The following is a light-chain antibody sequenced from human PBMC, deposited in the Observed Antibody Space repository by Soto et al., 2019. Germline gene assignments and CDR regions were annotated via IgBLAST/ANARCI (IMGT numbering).Light chain of an antibody. CDR2: ATS. CDR3: QYCGSSPRA. Sequence: EILLAQSPGTLSLSPGESAALSCTTSQNVNNIYLAWYQQRHGQAPRLLIYATSNRTTGIPDRFSGSGSGTDFSLTISRLQPEDSAVYYCQYCGSSPRAFGRGTKVELK. J-gene: IGKJ1*01. CDR1: QNVNNIY. V-gene: IGKV3-20*01.